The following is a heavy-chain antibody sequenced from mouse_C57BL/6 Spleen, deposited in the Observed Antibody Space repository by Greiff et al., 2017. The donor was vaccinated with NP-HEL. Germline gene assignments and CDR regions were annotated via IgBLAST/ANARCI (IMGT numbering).Heavy chain of an antibody. CDR2: IDPETGGT. D-gene: IGHD1-1*01. CDR1: GYTFTDYE. Sequence: QVQLQQSGAELVRPGASVTLSCKASGYTFTDYEMHWVKQTPVHGLEWIGAIDPETGGTAYNQKFKGKAILTADKSSSTAYMELRSLTSEDSAVYYCTRRDYYGYAMDYWGQGTSVTVSS. J-gene: IGHJ4*01. CDR3: TRRDYYGYAMDY. V-gene: IGHV1-15*01.